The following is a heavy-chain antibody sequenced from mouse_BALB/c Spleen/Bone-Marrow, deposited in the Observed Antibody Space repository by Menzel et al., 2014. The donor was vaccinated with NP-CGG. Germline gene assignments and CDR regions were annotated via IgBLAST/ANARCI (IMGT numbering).Heavy chain of an antibody. J-gene: IGHJ1*01. D-gene: IGHD2-14*01. V-gene: IGHV14-4*02. CDR2: IDPENGDT. CDR1: GFNIKDYY. CDR3: NRYDWYFDV. Sequence: EVQRVESGAELVRSGASVKLSCTASGFNIKDYYMHWVKQRPEQGLEWIGWIDPENGDTEYAPKFQGKATMTADTSSNTGYLELSSLTSEDTAVYYCNRYDWYFDVWGARTTVTVSP.